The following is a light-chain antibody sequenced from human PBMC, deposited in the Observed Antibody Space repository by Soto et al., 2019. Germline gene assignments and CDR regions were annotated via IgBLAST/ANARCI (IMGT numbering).Light chain of an antibody. CDR2: AAS. Sequence: AIRMTQSPSSLSASTGDRVTITCRASQGISSYLAWYQQKPGKAPKLLIYAASTLQSGVPSRFSGSESGTDFTLTISCLQSEDFATYYCLQYYIYPPTVGQGTKVEIK. CDR3: LQYYIYPPT. V-gene: IGKV1-8*01. J-gene: IGKJ1*01. CDR1: QGISSY.